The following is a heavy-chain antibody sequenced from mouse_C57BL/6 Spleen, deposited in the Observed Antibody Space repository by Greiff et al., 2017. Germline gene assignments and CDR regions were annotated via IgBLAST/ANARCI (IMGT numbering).Heavy chain of an antibody. CDR3: ASTMITTYYFDY. D-gene: IGHD2-4*01. CDR2: IHPNSGST. J-gene: IGHJ2*01. Sequence: QVQLQQPGAELVKPGASVKLSCKASGYPFTSYWMHWVKQRPGQGLEWIGMIHPNSGSTNYNEKFKSKATLTVDKSSSTAYMQLSSLTSEDSAVYYCASTMITTYYFDYWGQGTTLTVSS. V-gene: IGHV1-64*01. CDR1: GYPFTSYW.